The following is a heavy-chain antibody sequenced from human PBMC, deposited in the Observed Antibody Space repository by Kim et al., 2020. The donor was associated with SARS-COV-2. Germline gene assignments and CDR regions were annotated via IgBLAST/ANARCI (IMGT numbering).Heavy chain of an antibody. Sequence: SVKVSCKASGGTFSSYTITWVRQAPGQGLEWMGGIIPIFDTANYAQKFQGRVTITADESTSTAYMELSSLRSEDTAVXYCAREGGSITLSDYWGQGTLVXVSS. D-gene: IGHD2-2*01. V-gene: IGHV1-69*13. CDR2: IIPIFDTA. CDR1: GGTFSSYT. J-gene: IGHJ4*02. CDR3: AREGGSITLSDY.